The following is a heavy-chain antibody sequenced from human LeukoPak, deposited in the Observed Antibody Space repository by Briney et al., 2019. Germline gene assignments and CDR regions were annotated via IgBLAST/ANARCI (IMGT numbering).Heavy chain of an antibody. Sequence: GGSLRLSCAASGFTFSSYAMSWVRQAPGKGLEWVSAISGSGGSTYYADSVKGRFTISRDNSKNTLCLQMNSLRAEDTAVYYCAKIKLGYCSSTSCWGSYYFDYWGQGTLVTVSS. CDR3: AKIKLGYCSSTSCWGSYYFDY. CDR1: GFTFSSYA. V-gene: IGHV3-23*01. J-gene: IGHJ4*02. D-gene: IGHD2-2*01. CDR2: ISGSGGST.